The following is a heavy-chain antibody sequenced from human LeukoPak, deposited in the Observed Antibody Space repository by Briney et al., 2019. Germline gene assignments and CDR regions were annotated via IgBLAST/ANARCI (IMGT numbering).Heavy chain of an antibody. CDR2: IWYDGSNK. V-gene: IGHV3-33*01. J-gene: IGHJ4*02. CDR1: GFTFSSYG. Sequence: GRSLRLSCAASGFTFSSYGMHWVRQAPGKRLEWVAVIWYDGSNKYYADSVKGRFTISRDNSKNTLSLQMNSLRAEDTAVYYCARDLFGSYYFDYWGQGTLVTVSS. CDR3: ARDLFGSYYFDY. D-gene: IGHD3-10*01.